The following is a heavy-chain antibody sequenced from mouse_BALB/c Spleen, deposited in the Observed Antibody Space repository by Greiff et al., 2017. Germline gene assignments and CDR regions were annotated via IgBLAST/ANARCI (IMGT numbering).Heavy chain of an antibody. V-gene: IGHV3-6*02. CDR1: GYSITSGYY. J-gene: IGHJ4*01. CDR2: ISYDGSN. CDR3: ARGGPMDY. Sequence: VQLKESGPGLVKPSQSLSLTCSVTGYSITSGYYWNWIRQFPGNKLEWMGYISYDGSNNYNPSLKNRISITRDTSKNQFFLKLNSVTTEDTATYYCARGGPMDYWGQGTSVTVSS.